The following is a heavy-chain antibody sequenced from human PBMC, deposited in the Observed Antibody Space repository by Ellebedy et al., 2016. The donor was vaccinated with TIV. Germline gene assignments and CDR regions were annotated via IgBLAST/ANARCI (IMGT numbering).Heavy chain of an antibody. CDR1: GFTFSSYD. CDR2: IGTAGDT. D-gene: IGHD6-13*01. CDR3: ARGRQLDHYYYYGMDV. Sequence: GESLKISXAASGFTFSSYDMHWVRQATGKGLEWVSAIGTAGDTYYPGSVKGRFTISRENAKNSLYLQMNSLRAGDTAVYYCARGRQLDHYYYYGMDVWGQGTTVTVSS. J-gene: IGHJ6*02. V-gene: IGHV3-13*01.